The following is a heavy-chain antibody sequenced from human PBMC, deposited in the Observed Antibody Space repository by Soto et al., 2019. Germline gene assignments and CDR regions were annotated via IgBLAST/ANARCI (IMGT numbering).Heavy chain of an antibody. J-gene: IGHJ4*02. V-gene: IGHV1-69*01. CDR1: GCTFSSYS. CDR2: IIPIFGTA. Sequence: QVQLVQSGAEVKKPGSSVKVSCKASGCTFSSYSINWVRQAPGQGLEWMGGIIPIFGTANYAQKFQGRVTITADESTSTAYMELSRLRSEDTAVYYCARDGGRHAGGIDYWGQGPLVTVSS. CDR3: ARDGGRHAGGIDY. D-gene: IGHD1-26*01.